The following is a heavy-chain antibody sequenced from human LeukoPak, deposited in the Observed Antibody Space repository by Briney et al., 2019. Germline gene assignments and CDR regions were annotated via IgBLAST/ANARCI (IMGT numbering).Heavy chain of an antibody. D-gene: IGHD3-9*01. Sequence: SETLSLTCTVSGGSISSYYWSWIRQPPGKGLEWIGYIYYSGSTNYNPSLKSRVTISVDTSKNQFSLKLSSVTAADTAVYYCARHSFYWYYFDYWGQGTLVTVSS. CDR3: ARHSFYWYYFDY. J-gene: IGHJ4*02. CDR1: GGSISSYY. CDR2: IYYSGST. V-gene: IGHV4-59*08.